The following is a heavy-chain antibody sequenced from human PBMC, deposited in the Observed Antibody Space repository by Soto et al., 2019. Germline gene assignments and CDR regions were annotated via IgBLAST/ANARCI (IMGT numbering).Heavy chain of an antibody. V-gene: IGHV4-34*01. J-gene: IGHJ4*02. CDR1: GGSFSGYY. CDR3: ARGGIAASNDDYFDY. D-gene: IGHD6-13*01. CDR2: INHSGST. Sequence: PSETLSLTCAVYGGSFSGYYWSWIRQPPGKGLEWIGEINHSGSTNYNPSLKSRVTISVDTSKNQFSLKLSSVTAADTAVYYCARGGIAASNDDYFDYWGQGTLVTVSS.